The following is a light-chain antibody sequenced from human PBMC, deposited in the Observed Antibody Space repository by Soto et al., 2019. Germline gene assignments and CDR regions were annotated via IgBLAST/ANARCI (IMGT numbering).Light chain of an antibody. CDR1: QSVSSSY. CDR2: GAS. Sequence: EIVLTQSPGTLSLSPGERATLSCRASQSVSSSYLAWYQQKPGQTPRLLFYGASSRATGIPDRFSGSGSGTDFTLTISSLEPEDFAVYYCQQYGSSPFTFGPGTNVHI. V-gene: IGKV3-20*01. J-gene: IGKJ3*01. CDR3: QQYGSSPFT.